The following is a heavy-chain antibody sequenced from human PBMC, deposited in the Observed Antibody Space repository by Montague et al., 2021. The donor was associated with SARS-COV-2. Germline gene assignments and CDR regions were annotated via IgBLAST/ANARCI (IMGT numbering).Heavy chain of an antibody. D-gene: IGHD6-13*01. V-gene: IGHV4-34*01. CDR2: INHGGST. CDR1: GGSFSDYH. Sequence: SETLPLTCAVYGGSFSDYHWCWIRQPPGGGLEWIGRINHGGSTKYNPSLKRRVTISIDTSKNQFSLKLSSVTAADTAVYYCARGTPGYWGQGTLVTVSS. J-gene: IGHJ4*02. CDR3: ARGTPGY.